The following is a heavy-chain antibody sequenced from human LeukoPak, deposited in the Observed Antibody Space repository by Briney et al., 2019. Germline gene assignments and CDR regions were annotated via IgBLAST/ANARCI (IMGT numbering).Heavy chain of an antibody. CDR3: ARDRIVVVPAAPTHYYYYGMDV. J-gene: IGHJ6*02. CDR2: INPNSGGT. Sequence: GASVKVSCKASGYTFTGYYMHWVRQAPGQGLEWMGWINPNSGGTNYAQKFQGRVTMTRDTSISTACMELSRLRSDDTAVYYCARDRIVVVPAAPTHYYYYGMDVWGQGTTVTVSS. CDR1: GYTFTGYY. V-gene: IGHV1-2*02. D-gene: IGHD2-2*01.